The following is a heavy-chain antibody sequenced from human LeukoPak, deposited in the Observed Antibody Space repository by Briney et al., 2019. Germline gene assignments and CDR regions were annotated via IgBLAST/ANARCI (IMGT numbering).Heavy chain of an antibody. V-gene: IGHV4-59*01. J-gene: IGHJ4*02. CDR2: IYYNGST. D-gene: IGHD2-2*01. CDR3: AREVVPAAGGFDY. Sequence: KPSETLSLTCTVSGGSISSYYWSWIRQPPGKGLEWIGYIYYNGSTNYNPSLKSRVTISVDTSKNQFSLKLSSVTAADTAVYYCAREVVPAAGGFDYWGQGTLVTVSS. CDR1: GGSISSYY.